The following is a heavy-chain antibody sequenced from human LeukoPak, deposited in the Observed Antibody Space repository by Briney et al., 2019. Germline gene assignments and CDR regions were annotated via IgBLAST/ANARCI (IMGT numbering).Heavy chain of an antibody. CDR1: GGSISSYY. Sequence: PSETLSLTCTVSGGSISSYYWSWIRQPPGKGLEWIGYTYYSGSTNYNPSLKSRVTISVDTSKNQFSLKLSSVTAADTAVYYCARGERWLQSPFDYWGQGTLVTVSS. V-gene: IGHV4-59*01. CDR2: TYYSGST. CDR3: ARGERWLQSPFDY. J-gene: IGHJ4*02. D-gene: IGHD5-12*01.